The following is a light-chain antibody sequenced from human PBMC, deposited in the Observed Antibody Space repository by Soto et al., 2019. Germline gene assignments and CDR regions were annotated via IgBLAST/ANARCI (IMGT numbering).Light chain of an antibody. CDR1: QSISSY. CDR2: AAS. Sequence: DIQMTQSPSSLSASVGDRVTITCRASQSISSYLNWYQQKPGKAPKLLIYAASSLQSGVPSRFSGSGYGTDFTLTISSLQPEDFATDYCQQSYSTPRITFGQGTRREIK. J-gene: IGKJ5*01. CDR3: QQSYSTPRIT. V-gene: IGKV1-39*01.